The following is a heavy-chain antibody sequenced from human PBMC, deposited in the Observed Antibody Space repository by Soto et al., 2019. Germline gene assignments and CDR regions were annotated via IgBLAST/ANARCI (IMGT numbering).Heavy chain of an antibody. CDR2: IYYIGST. Sequence: ETLSGTCTVSVGSITSSSYYWGWILQPPGKGLEWIGSIYYIGSTYYNPSLKSRVTISVDTSKNQFSLKLSSVTAADTAVYYCARLSIVLMVYAWDCWGQGTLVTVSS. CDR3: ARLSIVLMVYAWDC. CDR1: VGSITSSSYY. D-gene: IGHD2-8*01. J-gene: IGHJ4*02. V-gene: IGHV4-39*01.